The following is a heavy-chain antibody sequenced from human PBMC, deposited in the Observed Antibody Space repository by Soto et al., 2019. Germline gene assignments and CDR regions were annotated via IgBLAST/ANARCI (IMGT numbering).Heavy chain of an antibody. D-gene: IGHD2-21*01. J-gene: IGHJ3*02. Sequence: QVQLVQSGAEVKKPGSSVKVSCKASGGTFSSYTISWVRQAPGQGLEWMGRIIPILGIANYAQKFQGRVTITADKATSPASMELSSLRSEDTAVDYCAIVVAHKGGDFDIWGQGTMVTVSS. CDR2: IIPILGIA. V-gene: IGHV1-69*02. CDR1: GGTFSSYT. CDR3: AIVVAHKGGDFDI.